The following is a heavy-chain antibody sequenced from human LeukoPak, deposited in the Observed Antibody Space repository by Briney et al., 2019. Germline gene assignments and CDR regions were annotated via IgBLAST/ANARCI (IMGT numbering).Heavy chain of an antibody. V-gene: IGHV4-59*08. CDR1: GGSISSYY. J-gene: IGHJ4*02. CDR3: ARSYYYNS. CDR2: IYYSGST. Sequence: SETLSLTCTVSGGSISSYYWSWIRQPPGKGLEWIGYIYYSGSTNYNPSLKSRVTISVDTSKNQFSLKLSSVTAADTAVYYCARSYYYNSWGQGTLVTVSS.